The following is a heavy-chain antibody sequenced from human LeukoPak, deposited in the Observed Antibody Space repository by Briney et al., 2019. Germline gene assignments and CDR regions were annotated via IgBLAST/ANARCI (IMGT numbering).Heavy chain of an antibody. CDR3: ARGVVGATPTNWFDP. J-gene: IGHJ5*02. CDR1: GGSISSYY. D-gene: IGHD1-26*01. Sequence: SETLSLTCTVSGGSISSYYWSWIRQPAGKGLGWIGRIYTSGSTNYNPSLKSRVTMSVDTSKNQFSLKLSSVTAADTAVYYCARGVVGATPTNWFDPWGQGTLVTVSS. V-gene: IGHV4-4*07. CDR2: IYTSGST.